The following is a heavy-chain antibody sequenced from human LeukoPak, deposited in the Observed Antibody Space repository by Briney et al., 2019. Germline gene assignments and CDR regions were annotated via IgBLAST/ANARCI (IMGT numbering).Heavy chain of an antibody. CDR1: GYTFTGYY. D-gene: IGHD3-3*01. J-gene: IGHJ4*02. CDR3: VRGGALYYDFWD. V-gene: IGHV1-2*02. Sequence: ASVKVSCKTSGYTFTGYYMHWVRQAPGQGLEWMGWINPNSGGTDYAQTFQGRVTMTRDTSISTAYMELNRLESDDTAVYYCVRGGALYYDFWDWGQGTLVTVSS. CDR2: INPNSGGT.